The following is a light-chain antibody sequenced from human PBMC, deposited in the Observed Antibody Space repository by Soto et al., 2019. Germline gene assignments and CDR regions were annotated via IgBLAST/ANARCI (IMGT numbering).Light chain of an antibody. CDR2: WAS. V-gene: IGKV4-1*01. J-gene: IGKJ2*01. Sequence: DIVMTQSPEYLAVSLGERATINCKSSQNVLYSSNNKNLIAWYQQKPGQHPKIVIYWASTRESGVPDRFSGIGSGRDFTLTISSLQAEDVAVYYCQQYYSPPRYTFGQGTRLEIK. CDR1: QNVLYSSNNKNL. CDR3: QQYYSPPRYT.